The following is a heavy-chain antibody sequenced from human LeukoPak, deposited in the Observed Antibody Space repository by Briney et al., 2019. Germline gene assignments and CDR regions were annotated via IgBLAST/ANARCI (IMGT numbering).Heavy chain of an antibody. CDR1: GFTFDDYG. J-gene: IGHJ6*03. CDR3: ARAQSYYDSSHYYMDV. D-gene: IGHD3-22*01. Sequence: PGGSLRLSCAASGFTFDDYGMSWVRQAPGKGLEWVSGINWNGGSTGYADSVKGRFTISRDNAKNSLYLQMNSLRAEDTALYYCARAQSYYDSSHYYMDVWGKGTTVTVSS. V-gene: IGHV3-20*04. CDR2: INWNGGST.